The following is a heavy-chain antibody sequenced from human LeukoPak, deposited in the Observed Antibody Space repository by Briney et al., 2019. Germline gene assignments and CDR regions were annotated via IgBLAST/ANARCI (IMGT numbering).Heavy chain of an antibody. CDR2: ISYDGSNK. CDR3: AKDQGHRTEAGVFDY. Sequence: GGSLRLSCAGSGFPFSTYSMNWVRQAPGKGLEWVAVISYDGSNKYYADSVKGRFTISRDNSKNTLYLQMNSLRAEDTAVYYCAKDQGHRTEAGVFDYWGQGTLVTVSS. J-gene: IGHJ4*02. CDR1: GFPFSTYS. V-gene: IGHV3-30*18. D-gene: IGHD6-19*01.